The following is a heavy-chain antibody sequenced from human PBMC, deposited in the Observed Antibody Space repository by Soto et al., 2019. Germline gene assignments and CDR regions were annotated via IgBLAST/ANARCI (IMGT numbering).Heavy chain of an antibody. J-gene: IGHJ6*02. CDR2: ISAYNGNT. CDR1: GYTFTSYG. D-gene: IGHD6-13*01. V-gene: IGHV1-18*04. CDR3: ASGIAAAGPYYYYGMDV. Sequence: QVQLVQSGAEVKKPGASVKVSCKASGYTFTSYGISWVRQAPGQGLEWMGWISAYNGNTNYAQKFQGRVTMTRDTSISTAYMELGRLRSDDTAVYYCASGIAAAGPYYYYGMDVWGQGTTVTVSS.